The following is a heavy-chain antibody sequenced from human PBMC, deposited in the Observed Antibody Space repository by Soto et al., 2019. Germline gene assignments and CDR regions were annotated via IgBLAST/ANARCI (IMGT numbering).Heavy chain of an antibody. J-gene: IGHJ4*02. CDR1: GYTFTSFG. CDR2: VSAYNGNT. V-gene: IGHV1-18*01. D-gene: IGHD1-7*01. CDR3: ARVSLAWADALKKWDYPKHFFDY. Sequence: ASVKVSCKASGYTFTSFGINWVRQAPGQGLEWMGWVSAYNGNTKYAQKLQGRVTMTTDSSTSTAYMELRSLRSDDTAVYYCARVSLAWADALKKWDYPKHFFDYWGQVTPVTVSS.